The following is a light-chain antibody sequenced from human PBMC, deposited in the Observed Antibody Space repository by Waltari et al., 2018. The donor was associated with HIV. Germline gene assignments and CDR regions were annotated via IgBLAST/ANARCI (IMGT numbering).Light chain of an antibody. J-gene: IGKJ1*01. CDR1: QSVSTN. Sequence: DIVLTQSPATLSVSPGERASVSSRASQSVSTNLAWYQQSHGQAHSLLIYRAVARATGVPARFIGSGSGTEFTLTISNRQSEDCGIYYCQQYDDLPPGGTFGPGTRVAIK. CDR2: RAV. V-gene: IGKV3-15*01. CDR3: QQYDDLPPGGT.